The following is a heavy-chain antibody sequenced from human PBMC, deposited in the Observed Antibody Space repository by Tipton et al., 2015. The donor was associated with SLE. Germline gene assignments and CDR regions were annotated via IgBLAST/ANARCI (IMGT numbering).Heavy chain of an antibody. V-gene: IGHV4-59*11. CDR2: IYYSVST. Sequence: TLSLTCTVSGGSISSHYWSWIRQPPGKGLEWIGYIYYSVSTNYNPSLKSRFTISVDTSKNQFSLKLSSVTAADTAVYHCASPSSWYGGVAFDIWGQGTMVTVSS. D-gene: IGHD6-13*01. CDR3: ASPSSWYGGVAFDI. J-gene: IGHJ3*02. CDR1: GGSISSHY.